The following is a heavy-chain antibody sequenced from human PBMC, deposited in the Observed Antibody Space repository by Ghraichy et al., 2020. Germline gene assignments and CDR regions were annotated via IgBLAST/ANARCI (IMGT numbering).Heavy chain of an antibody. CDR1: GFTFSSYS. CDR2: ISSSSSTV. D-gene: IGHD5-12*01. V-gene: IGHV3-48*01. J-gene: IGHJ4*02. CDR3: ARVLGLRFDY. Sequence: GGSLRLSCAASGFTFSSYSMNWVRQAPGKGLEWVSYISSSSSTVYYADSVKGRFTISRDNAKNSLYLQMNSLRAEDTAVYYCARVLGLRFDYWGQGTLVTVSS.